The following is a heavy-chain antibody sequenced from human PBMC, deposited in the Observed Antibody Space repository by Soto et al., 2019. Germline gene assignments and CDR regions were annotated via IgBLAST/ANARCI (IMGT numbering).Heavy chain of an antibody. V-gene: IGHV4-39*01. CDR2: IYYSGST. J-gene: IGHJ4*02. D-gene: IGHD4-17*01. CDR1: GGSISSSSYY. Sequence: QLQLQESGPGLVKPSETLSLTCTVSGGSISSSSYYWGWIRQPPGKGLEWIGSIYYSGSTYYNPSLKSRVTISVDTFKNQFSLKLSSVTAADTAVYYCARSMTTVVTLDYWGQGTLVTVSS. CDR3: ARSMTTVVTLDY.